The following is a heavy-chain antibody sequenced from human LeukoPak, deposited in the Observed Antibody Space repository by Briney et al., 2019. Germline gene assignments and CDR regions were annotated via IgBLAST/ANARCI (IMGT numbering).Heavy chain of an antibody. D-gene: IGHD3-22*01. CDR3: AKDTLHYYDASGYDN. J-gene: IGHJ4*02. V-gene: IGHV3-9*01. Sequence: GGSLRLSCAASGFTFDDYGMHWVRQAPGKGLEWVAGISWNSGSIGYADSVKGRFTISRDNTKNSLYVQMNSLIVEDTAFYYCAKDTLHYYDASGYDNWGQGTLVTVSS. CDR2: ISWNSGSI. CDR1: GFTFDDYG.